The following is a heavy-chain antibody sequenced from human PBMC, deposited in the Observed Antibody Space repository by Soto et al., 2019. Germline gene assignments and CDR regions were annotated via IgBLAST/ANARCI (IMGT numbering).Heavy chain of an antibody. CDR1: GGTFSSYT. CDR3: ARDEGSYSGPFDP. D-gene: IGHD2-2*02. J-gene: IGHJ5*02. CDR2: IIPILGIA. V-gene: IGHV1-69*08. Sequence: QVQLVQSGAEVKKPGSSVKVSCKASGGTFSSYTISWVRQAPGQGLEWMGRIIPILGIANYAQKFQGRVTITADKSTSTAYMELSSLRSEVTAVYYCARDEGSYSGPFDPWGQGTLVTVSS.